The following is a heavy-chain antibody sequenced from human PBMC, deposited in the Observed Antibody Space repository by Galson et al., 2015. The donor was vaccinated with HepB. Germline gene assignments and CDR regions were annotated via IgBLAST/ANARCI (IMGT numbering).Heavy chain of an antibody. CDR1: GGSLGSGGYY. CDR2: THYSGST. D-gene: IGHD3-10*01. Sequence: TLSLTCTVSGGSLGSGGYYWRWIRQHPEKGLEGIGYTHYSGSTYYNPSLRGRLTISEGMSKNQFSLKLSSVTAADTAIYYCARGSEDNYGSFYYWGQGTLVTVSS. J-gene: IGHJ4*02. CDR3: ARGSEDNYGSFYY. V-gene: IGHV4-31*03.